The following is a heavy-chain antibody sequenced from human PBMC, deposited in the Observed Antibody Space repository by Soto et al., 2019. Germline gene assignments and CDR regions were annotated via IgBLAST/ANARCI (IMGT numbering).Heavy chain of an antibody. CDR2: IYYSGST. Sequence: SETLSLTCTVSGGSISGYYWSWIRQPPGKGLEWIGYIYYSGSTNYNPSLKSRVTISIDTSTNQFSLKLDSVTAADTAVYYCARSRAGIAARKPFEYWGQGILVTVSS. V-gene: IGHV4-59*01. D-gene: IGHD6-25*01. CDR3: ARSRAGIAARKPFEY. CDR1: GGSISGYY. J-gene: IGHJ4*02.